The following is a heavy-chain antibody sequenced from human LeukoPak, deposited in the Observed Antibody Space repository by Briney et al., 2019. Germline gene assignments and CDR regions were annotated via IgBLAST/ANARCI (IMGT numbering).Heavy chain of an antibody. Sequence: SETLSLTYTVSGGSISSSSYYWGWIRQPPGKGLEWIGSIYYSGSTYYNPSLKSRVTISVDTSKNQFPLKLSSVTAADTAVYYCARDALSYYDSSSGFDYWGQGTLVTVSS. CDR3: ARDALSYYDSSSGFDY. CDR1: GGSISSSSYY. CDR2: IYYSGST. J-gene: IGHJ4*02. V-gene: IGHV4-39*06. D-gene: IGHD3-22*01.